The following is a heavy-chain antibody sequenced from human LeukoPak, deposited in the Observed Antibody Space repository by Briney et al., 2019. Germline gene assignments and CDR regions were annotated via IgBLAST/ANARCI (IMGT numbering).Heavy chain of an antibody. CDR1: GFTFSDYY. J-gene: IGHJ4*02. V-gene: IGHV3-11*04. D-gene: IGHD3-22*01. CDR3: ARDRWYYDSSGSQGFGY. Sequence: PGGSLRLSCAASGFTFSDYYMNWIRQAPGKGLEWLSYISGSGKTTHYADSVKGRFTISRDNAKNSLYLQMNSLRAEDTAVYYCARDRWYYDSSGSQGFGYWGQGTLVTVSS. CDR2: ISGSGKTT.